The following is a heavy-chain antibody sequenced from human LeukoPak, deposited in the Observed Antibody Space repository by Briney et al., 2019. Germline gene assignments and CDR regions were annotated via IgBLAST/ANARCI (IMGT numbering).Heavy chain of an antibody. CDR2: VYYTGST. V-gene: IGHV4-59*08. CDR3: ARHFAYSSSSYFDY. CDR1: GVSVSNYY. D-gene: IGHD6-6*01. Sequence: PSETLSLTCSVSGVSVSNYYWSWIRQPPGKGLEWIGYVYYTGSTNYNPSLKSRVTMFEDKSKDQLSLRLYSVTVADAAVYYCARHFAYSSSSYFDYWGQGSLVTVSS. J-gene: IGHJ4*02.